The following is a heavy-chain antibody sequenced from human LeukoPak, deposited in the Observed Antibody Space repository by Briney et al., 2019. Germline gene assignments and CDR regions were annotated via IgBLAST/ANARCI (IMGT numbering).Heavy chain of an antibody. CDR1: GFPFSDSW. CDR2: IKKDGTGI. CDR3: AGGNAMEV. V-gene: IGHV3-7*03. D-gene: IGHD1-1*01. J-gene: IGHJ6*03. Sequence: GGSLRLSCAVSGFPFSDSWMYWVRQAPGEGLEGVANIKKDGTGISYVDSVRGRFIISRDNARNSLYLQMDSLRVEDTAVYFCAGGNAMEVWGKGTAVTVSS.